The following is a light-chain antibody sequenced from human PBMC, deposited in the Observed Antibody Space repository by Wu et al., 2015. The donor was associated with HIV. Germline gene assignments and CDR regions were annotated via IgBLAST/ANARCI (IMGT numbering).Light chain of an antibody. CDR2: GAS. CDR1: QSVSSSY. Sequence: EIVLTQSPGTLSLSPGERATLSCRASQSVSSSYLAWYQQKPGQAPRLLIHGASSRAAGIPDRFSGGGSGTDFTLTISRLEPEDFAVYYCHQYGSSPPYS. J-gene: IGKJ2*03. V-gene: IGKV3-20*01. CDR3: HQYGSSPPYS.